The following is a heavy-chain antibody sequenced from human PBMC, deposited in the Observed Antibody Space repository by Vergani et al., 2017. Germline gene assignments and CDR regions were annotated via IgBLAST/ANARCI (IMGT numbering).Heavy chain of an antibody. V-gene: IGHV4-34*01. CDR2: INHSGST. J-gene: IGHJ6*03. CDR1: GGSFSGYY. CDR3: ARLPRGIAARPLRPPYYYMDV. D-gene: IGHD6-6*01. Sequence: QVQLQQWGAGLLKPSETLSLTFAVYGGSFSGYYWSWIRQPPGKGLEWIWEINHSGSTNYNPSLKSRVTISVDTAKNQFSLKLSSVTAADTAVYYCARLPRGIAARPLRPPYYYMDVWGKGTTVTVSS.